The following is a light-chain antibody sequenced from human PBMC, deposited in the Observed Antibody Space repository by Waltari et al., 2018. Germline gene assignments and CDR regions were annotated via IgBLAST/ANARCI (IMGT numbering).Light chain of an antibody. CDR1: QSVGTY. CDR3: QQRRNWTPDP. CDR2: DAS. Sequence: EIVLTQSPSTLSLSPGETATLSCRASQSVGTYFAWYQQKPGPAPTLPIYDASNRATCIPARFRGSGSETEVTLTIGSREAGDCAGYYGQQRRNWTPDPFGQGARLAIK. V-gene: IGKV3-11*01. J-gene: IGKJ2*01.